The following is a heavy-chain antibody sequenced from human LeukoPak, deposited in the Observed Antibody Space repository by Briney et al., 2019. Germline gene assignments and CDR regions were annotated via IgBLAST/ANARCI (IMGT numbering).Heavy chain of an antibody. Sequence: GGSLRLSCAASGFTVSSNYMSWVRQAPGKGLEWVSAISGSGDSTYYADSVKGRFTISRDNSKNTLYLQMNSLRAEDTAVYYCAKDRRRGFDPWGQGTLVTVSS. J-gene: IGHJ5*02. CDR2: ISGSGDST. V-gene: IGHV3-23*01. CDR1: GFTVSSNY. CDR3: AKDRRRGFDP.